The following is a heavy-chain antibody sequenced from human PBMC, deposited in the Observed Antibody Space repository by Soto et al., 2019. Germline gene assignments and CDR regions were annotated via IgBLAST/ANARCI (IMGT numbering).Heavy chain of an antibody. CDR2: IYYSGST. D-gene: IGHD6-19*01. CDR3: ARTFSSGWEFDY. CDR1: GGSISSYY. J-gene: IGHJ4*02. V-gene: IGHV4-59*01. Sequence: PSETLSLTCTVSGGSISSYYWSWIRQPPGKGLEWIGYIYYSGSTNYNPSLKSRVTISVDTSKNQFSLKLSSVTAADTAVYYCARTFSSGWEFDYWGQGTLVTVSS.